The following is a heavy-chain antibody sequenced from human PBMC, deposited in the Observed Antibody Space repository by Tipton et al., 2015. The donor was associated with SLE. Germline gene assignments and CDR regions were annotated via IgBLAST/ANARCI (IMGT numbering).Heavy chain of an antibody. CDR1: GYTFTSHG. CDR2: ISAYSANT. CDR3: AREADRGYFDL. V-gene: IGHV1-18*01. J-gene: IGHJ2*01. D-gene: IGHD2-15*01. Sequence: QLVQSGAEVKKPGASVKVSCKASGYTFTSHGISWVRQAPGQGLEWMGWISAYSANTDYAQKLQGRVTMTTDTSTSTAYMELRSLSSDDTAVYYCAREADRGYFDLWGRGTLVTVSS.